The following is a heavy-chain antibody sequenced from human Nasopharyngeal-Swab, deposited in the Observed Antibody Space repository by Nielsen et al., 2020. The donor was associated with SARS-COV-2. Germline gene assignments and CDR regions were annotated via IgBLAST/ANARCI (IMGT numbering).Heavy chain of an antibody. CDR2: ISGNGGTT. V-gene: IGHV3-23*01. J-gene: IGHJ6*02. Sequence: VRQAPGKGLAGVSVISGNGGTTYYADSVKGRFTISRDNYQNTLFLQMNSLRAEDTAVYYCAKEGGGGNYLYYYYYGMDVWGQGTTVTVSS. CDR3: AKEGGGGNYLYYYYYGMDV. D-gene: IGHD1-26*01.